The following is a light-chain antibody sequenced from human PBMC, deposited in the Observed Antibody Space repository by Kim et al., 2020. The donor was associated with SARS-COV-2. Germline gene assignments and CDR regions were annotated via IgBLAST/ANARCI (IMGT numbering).Light chain of an antibody. V-gene: IGKV3-20*01. CDR2: GAS. CDR1: QSVKNN. CDR3: QQYGTSPYT. Sequence: IVMTQSPATLSVSPGERVTLSCRASQSVKNNLAWYQQRPGQAPRLLIYGASSRATGIPDRFSGSGSGTDFTLTISRLEPEDFAVYYCQQYGTSPYTFGQGTKLEI. J-gene: IGKJ2*01.